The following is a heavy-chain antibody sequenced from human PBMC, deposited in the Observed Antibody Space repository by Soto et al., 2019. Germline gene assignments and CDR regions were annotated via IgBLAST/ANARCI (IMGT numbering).Heavy chain of an antibody. CDR2: ISYSGTT. CDR3: ARHSWYLGDNFFRP. Sequence: PSETLSLTCTVSGGSISGNYNYWGWIRQPPGKGLEWIGSISYSGTTNSNPSLKSRVTVSVDMSKNQFSLTLTSLTAADTAVYFCARHSWYLGDNFFRPWGQGTLVTVSS. CDR1: GGSISGNYNY. D-gene: IGHD6-13*01. J-gene: IGHJ5*02. V-gene: IGHV4-39*01.